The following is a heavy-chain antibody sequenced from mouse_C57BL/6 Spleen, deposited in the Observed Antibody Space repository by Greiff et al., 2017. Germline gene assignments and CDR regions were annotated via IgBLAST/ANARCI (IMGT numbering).Heavy chain of an antibody. CDR3: ARVVDYGVRAMDY. J-gene: IGHJ4*01. CDR1: GYTFTDYN. V-gene: IGHV1-18*01. CDR2: INPNNGGT. D-gene: IGHD1-1*01. Sequence: EVKLVESGPELVKPGASVKIPCKASGYTFTDYNMDWVKQSHGKSLEWIGDINPNNGGTIYNQKFKGKATLTVDKSSSTAYMELRSLTSEDTAVYYCARVVDYGVRAMDYWGQGTSVTVSS.